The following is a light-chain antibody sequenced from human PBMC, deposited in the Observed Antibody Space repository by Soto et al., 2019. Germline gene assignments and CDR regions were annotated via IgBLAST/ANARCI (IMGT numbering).Light chain of an antibody. CDR2: KTS. CDR3: QQYDGYTWT. CDR1: QSLSSW. J-gene: IGKJ1*01. V-gene: IGKV1-5*03. Sequence: DFPMTQSPSTLSASVGDRVTITCRASQSLSSWLAWYQQKPGKAPKLLIYKTSTLESGVPSRFSGSRSGTEFTLTISSLQPDDFATYYCQQYDGYTWTFGQGTKVEIK.